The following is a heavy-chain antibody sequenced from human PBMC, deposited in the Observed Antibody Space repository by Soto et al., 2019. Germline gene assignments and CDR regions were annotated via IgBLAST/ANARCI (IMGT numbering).Heavy chain of an antibody. CDR3: ARDLHDSSGFYYDS. D-gene: IGHD3-22*01. Sequence: SETLSLTCTVSGGSISRGDYYWSWIRQPPGKGLEWIGYIYYSGTTYYNPSLKSRLTISVDTSRNQFSLKLSSVSAADTAVYYCARDLHDSSGFYYDSWGQGTPVTVSS. V-gene: IGHV4-30-4*01. J-gene: IGHJ4*02. CDR2: IYYSGTT. CDR1: GGSISRGDYY.